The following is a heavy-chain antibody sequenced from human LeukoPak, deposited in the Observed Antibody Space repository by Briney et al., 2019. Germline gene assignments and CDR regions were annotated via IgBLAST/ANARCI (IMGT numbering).Heavy chain of an antibody. CDR1: GDSMTRGGYY. D-gene: IGHD4-11*01. CDR2: IYHSGTT. CDR3: ARAVDYRNYFDY. V-gene: IGHV4-31*03. J-gene: IGHJ4*02. Sequence: SQTLSLTCTVSGDSMTRGGYYWSWVRQHPGKGLEWIAFIYHSGTTFYNPSLEGRAAISVDTSQNQFSLKLTSVTAADTAVYYCARAVDYRNYFDYWGQGTLVTVSS.